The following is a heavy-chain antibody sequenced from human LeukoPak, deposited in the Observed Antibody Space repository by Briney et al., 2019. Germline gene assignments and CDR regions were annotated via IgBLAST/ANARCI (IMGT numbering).Heavy chain of an antibody. J-gene: IGHJ4*02. V-gene: IGHV3-7*01. Sequence: GGSLRLSCAASGVTLSNAWMNWVRQAPGEGLEWVANIQQDGNEKYYVDSVKGRFTISRDNAKNSLYLQMNSLRVEDTAVYYCASRIVGTPDYFDYWGQGTLVTVSS. D-gene: IGHD1-26*01. CDR3: ASRIVGTPDYFDY. CDR2: IQQDGNEK. CDR1: GVTLSNAW.